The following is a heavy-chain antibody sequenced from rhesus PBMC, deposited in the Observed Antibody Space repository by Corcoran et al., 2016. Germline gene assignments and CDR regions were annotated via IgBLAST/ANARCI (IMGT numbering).Heavy chain of an antibody. CDR3: ARDRGYCVYSPYYFDY. CDR1: GASISSNY. V-gene: IGHV4S2*01. Sequence: QVQLQESGPGLVKPSETLPLTCAGSGASISSNYGSWIRQAPGKGLEWIGRRDGRGGSTNTNPSLKSRVTISIDTAKNQFSLKLSSVTAADTAVYYCARDRGYCVYSPYYFDYWGQGVLVTVSS. CDR2: RDGRGGST. J-gene: IGHJ4*01. D-gene: IGHD5-30*01.